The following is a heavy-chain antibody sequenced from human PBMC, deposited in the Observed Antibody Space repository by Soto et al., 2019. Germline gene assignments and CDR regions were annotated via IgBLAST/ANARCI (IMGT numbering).Heavy chain of an antibody. Sequence: QVQLVQAGAEVKTPGASVKVSCKASGYTFTDYDINWVRQAPGQGLEWVGRMNPNSGRTDYAQKLQAIVTMTRDTSISTAYLELSSLGYEDTAVFYCSTWGRNGWYTGFFWGQGTLVTVAS. CDR3: STWGRNGWYTGFF. J-gene: IGHJ4*02. CDR2: MNPNSGRT. V-gene: IGHV1-8*01. D-gene: IGHD6-19*01. CDR1: GYTFTDYD.